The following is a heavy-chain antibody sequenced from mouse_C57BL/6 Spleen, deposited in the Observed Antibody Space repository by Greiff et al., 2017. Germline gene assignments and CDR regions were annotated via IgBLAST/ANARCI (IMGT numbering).Heavy chain of an antibody. CDR1: GFTFSDYG. V-gene: IGHV5-17*01. D-gene: IGHD1-1*01. J-gene: IGHJ1*03. CDR3: ARSDYGSSYVGWYFDV. CDR2: ISSGSSTI. Sequence: DVQLQESGGGLVKPGGSLKLSCAASGFTFSDYGMHWVRQAPEKGLEWVAYISSGSSTIYYADTVKGRFTISRDNAKNTLFLQMTSLRSEDTAMYYCARSDYGSSYVGWYFDVWGTGTTVTVSS.